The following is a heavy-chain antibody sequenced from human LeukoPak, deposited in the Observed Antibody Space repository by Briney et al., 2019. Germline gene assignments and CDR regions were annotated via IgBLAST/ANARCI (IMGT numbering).Heavy chain of an antibody. CDR2: ISDSGGNT. CDR3: AKVRDRINFYYYYGMDV. J-gene: IGHJ6*02. V-gene: IGHV3-23*01. CDR1: GFTFNTYA. Sequence: GGSLRLSCAASGFTFNTYAMSWVRQAPWERLQWVSGISDSGGNTYYADSVRGRFTISRDNSKNTLYLQMNSLRAEDTAVYYCAKVRDRINFYYYYGMDVWGQGTTVTVSS. D-gene: IGHD1-1*01.